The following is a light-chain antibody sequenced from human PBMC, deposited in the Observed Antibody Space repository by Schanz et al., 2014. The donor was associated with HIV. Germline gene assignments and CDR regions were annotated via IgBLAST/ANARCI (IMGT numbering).Light chain of an antibody. J-gene: IGLJ1*01. CDR3: SSYTSSSSYV. Sequence: QSALTQPASVSGSPGQSITISCTGTSSDVGGYNFVSRYQQHPGKAPKFVIYDVSNRPSGVSNRFSGSKSGNTASLTISGLQAEDEADYYCSSYTSSSSYVFGTGTKLTVL. V-gene: IGLV2-14*03. CDR2: DVS. CDR1: SSDVGGYNF.